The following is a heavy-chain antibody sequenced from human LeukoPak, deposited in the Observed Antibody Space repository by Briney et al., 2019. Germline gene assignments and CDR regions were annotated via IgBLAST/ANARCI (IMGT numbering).Heavy chain of an antibody. Sequence: GGSLRLSCAASGFTFSSYSMNWVRQAPGKGLEWVSSISSSSSYIYYADSVKGRFTISRDNAKNSLYLQMNSLRAEDTAVYYCARGATIFGVVIYGGAFDIWGQGTMVTVSS. D-gene: IGHD3-3*01. CDR2: ISSSSSYI. V-gene: IGHV3-21*04. CDR1: GFTFSSYS. J-gene: IGHJ3*02. CDR3: ARGATIFGVVIYGGAFDI.